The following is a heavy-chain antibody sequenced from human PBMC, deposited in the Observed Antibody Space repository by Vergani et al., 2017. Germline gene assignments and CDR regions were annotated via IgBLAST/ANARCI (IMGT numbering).Heavy chain of an antibody. V-gene: IGHV4-59*01. CDR3: ARSIVSRNPPDYFDN. Sequence: QVQLQESGPGLVRPSETLSLTCTVSGGSLSGYYWNWIRQTPGEGLEWIGYVEDSGYFNYNPSLKTRVSMSSDTSNNQFSLMLSSVTVADTAVYYCARSIVSRNPPDYFDNWGQGALVTDCS. D-gene: IGHD1-14*01. CDR1: GGSLSGYY. J-gene: IGHJ4*02. CDR2: VEDSGYF.